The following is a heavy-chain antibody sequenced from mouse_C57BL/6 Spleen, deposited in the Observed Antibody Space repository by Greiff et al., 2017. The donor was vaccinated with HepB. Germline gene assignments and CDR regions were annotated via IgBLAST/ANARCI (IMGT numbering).Heavy chain of an antibody. D-gene: IGHD1-1*01. V-gene: IGHV3-6*01. J-gene: IGHJ2*01. CDR2: ISYDGSN. CDR3: ARDDYDGSSYGY. CDR1: GYSITSGYY. Sequence: DVQLQESGPGLVKPSQSLSLTCSVTGYSITSGYYWNWIRQFPGNKLEWMGYISYDGSNNYNPSLKNRISITRDTSKNQFFLKLNSVTTEDTATYYCARDDYDGSSYGYWGQGTTLTVSS.